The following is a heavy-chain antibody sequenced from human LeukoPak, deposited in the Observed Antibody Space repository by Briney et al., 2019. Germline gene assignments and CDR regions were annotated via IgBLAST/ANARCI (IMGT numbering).Heavy chain of an antibody. D-gene: IGHD5-12*01. CDR1: GGTFSNYD. CDR2: IIPIFGTA. CDR3: ARGRPGLPHLDY. Sequence: SVKVSCKASGGTFSNYDFSWVRQAPGQGLEWMGGIIPIFGTANYAQKFQGRVTITTDESTSTAYMELSSLRSEDTAVYYCARGRPGLPHLDYWGQGTLVTVSS. V-gene: IGHV1-69*05. J-gene: IGHJ4*02.